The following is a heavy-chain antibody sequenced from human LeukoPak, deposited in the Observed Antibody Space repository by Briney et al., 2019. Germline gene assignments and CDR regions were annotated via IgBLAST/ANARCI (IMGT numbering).Heavy chain of an antibody. V-gene: IGHV1-69*01. CDR1: VGTFSSYA. CDR2: IIPIFGTA. D-gene: IGHD5-12*01. Sequence: ASVKVSFKASVGTFSSYAISWVRQALGQGLEWVGGIIPIFGTANYAQKFQGRVTITADESTSTAYMELSSLRSEDTAVYYCARDIVATIYNWFDPWGQGTLVTVSS. J-gene: IGHJ5*02. CDR3: ARDIVATIYNWFDP.